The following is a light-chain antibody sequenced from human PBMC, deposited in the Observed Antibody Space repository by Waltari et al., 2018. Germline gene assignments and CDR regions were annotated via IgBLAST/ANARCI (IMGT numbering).Light chain of an antibody. Sequence: QSVLTQPPSASGTLGQRVAISCSGSSFNIGSNPVNWYQQLPRTAPKLLIYNNNRRPSGVPDRSAGSKSATSASLAISGLQSEDESDYYCAGWDDSLNGVVFGGGTKLTVL. J-gene: IGLJ2*01. CDR2: NNN. V-gene: IGLV1-44*01. CDR3: AGWDDSLNGVV. CDR1: SFNIGSNP.